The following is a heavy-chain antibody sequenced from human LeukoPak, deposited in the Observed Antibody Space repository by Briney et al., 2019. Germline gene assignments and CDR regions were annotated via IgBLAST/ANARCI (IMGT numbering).Heavy chain of an antibody. V-gene: IGHV3-7*01. CDR3: ARAGSTVTTRFDP. CDR2: IKEDGSKT. CDR1: SFTFSSYW. J-gene: IGHJ5*02. D-gene: IGHD4-17*01. Sequence: GGSLRLSCAASSFTFSSYWMTWVRQAPGKGLEWVANIKEDGSKTFYVDSVKGRFTISRDNAKNSLYLQMNSLRAEDTAVYYCARAGSTVTTRFDPWGQGTLVTVSS.